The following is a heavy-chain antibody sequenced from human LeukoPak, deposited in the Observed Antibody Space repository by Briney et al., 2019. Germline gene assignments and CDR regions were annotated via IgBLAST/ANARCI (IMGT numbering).Heavy chain of an antibody. CDR3: ARESGLRFPRYFDY. D-gene: IGHD5-12*01. Sequence: ASVKVSCKASGYTFTSYGISWVRQAPGQGLEWMGWISAYNGNTNYAQKLQGRITMTTDTSTSTAYMELRSLRSDDTAVYYCARESGLRFPRYFDYWGQGTLVTVSS. CDR1: GYTFTSYG. CDR2: ISAYNGNT. J-gene: IGHJ4*02. V-gene: IGHV1-18*01.